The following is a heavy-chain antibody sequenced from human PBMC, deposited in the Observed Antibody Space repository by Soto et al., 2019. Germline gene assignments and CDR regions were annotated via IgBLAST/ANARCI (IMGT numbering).Heavy chain of an antibody. V-gene: IGHV3-30*18. J-gene: IGHJ4*02. CDR1: GFTFSSYG. Sequence: GGSLRLSCAASGFTFSSYGMHWVRQAPGKGLEWVAVISYDGSNKYYADSVKGRFTISRDNSKNTLYLQMNSLRAEDTAVYYCAKSHDYGDYHDFDYWGQGTRVTVSS. D-gene: IGHD4-17*01. CDR2: ISYDGSNK. CDR3: AKSHDYGDYHDFDY.